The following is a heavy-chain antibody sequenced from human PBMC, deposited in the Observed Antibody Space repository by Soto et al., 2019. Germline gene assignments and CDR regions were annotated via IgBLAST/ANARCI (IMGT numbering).Heavy chain of an antibody. Sequence: GGSLRLSCAASGFTFDDYAMHWVRQAPGKGLEWVSGISWNSGSIGYADSAKGRFTISRDNAKNSLYLQMNSLRAEDTALYYCAKSVFGYYPFDYWGQGTLVTVSS. J-gene: IGHJ4*02. CDR1: GFTFDDYA. V-gene: IGHV3-9*01. CDR3: AKSVFGYYPFDY. CDR2: ISWNSGSI. D-gene: IGHD3-22*01.